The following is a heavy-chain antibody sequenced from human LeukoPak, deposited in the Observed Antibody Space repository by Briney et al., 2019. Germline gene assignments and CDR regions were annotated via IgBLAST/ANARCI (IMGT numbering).Heavy chain of an antibody. CDR2: IYTSGTT. CDR1: GVSIRSGSYY. Sequence: SETLSLTCNVSGVSIRSGSYYWSWIRQPAGKGLEWIGRIYTSGTTNYNPSLKSRVTISVDTSKNQFSLKLSSVTAAGTAVYYCARQKSYYYGSGSFNWFDPWGQGTLVTVSS. D-gene: IGHD3-10*01. CDR3: ARQKSYYYGSGSFNWFDP. V-gene: IGHV4-61*02. J-gene: IGHJ5*02.